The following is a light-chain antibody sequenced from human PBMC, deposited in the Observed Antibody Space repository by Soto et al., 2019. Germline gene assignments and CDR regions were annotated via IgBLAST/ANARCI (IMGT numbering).Light chain of an antibody. Sequence: IHMTESPSTLSAFVGARVTITCRASQSVNSWLAWYQQSPGKAPKLLIYDASTLESGVPSRFSGSGSGTDFTLTISSLQPEDFATYYCQQSYSTAWTFGQGTKVDI. V-gene: IGKV1-5*01. CDR2: DAS. CDR3: QQSYSTAWT. J-gene: IGKJ1*01. CDR1: QSVNSW.